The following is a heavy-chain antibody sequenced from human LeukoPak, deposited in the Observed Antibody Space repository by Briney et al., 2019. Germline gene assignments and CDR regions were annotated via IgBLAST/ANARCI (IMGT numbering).Heavy chain of an antibody. CDR2: FDPEDGET. CDR1: GYTLTELS. Sequence: ASVKVSCKVSGYTLTELSMHWVRQAPGKGLEWMGGFDPEDGETIYAQKFQGRVTMTEDTSTDTAYMELNSLRAEDTAVYYCARDHASAGSWYQGFDPWGQGTLVTVSS. CDR3: ARDHASAGSWYQGFDP. D-gene: IGHD6-13*01. V-gene: IGHV1-24*01. J-gene: IGHJ5*02.